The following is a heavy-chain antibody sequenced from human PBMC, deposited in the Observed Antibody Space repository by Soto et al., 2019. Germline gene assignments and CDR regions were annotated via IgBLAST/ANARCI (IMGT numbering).Heavy chain of an antibody. CDR1: GGSISSSSYY. Sequence: SETLSLTCTVSGGSISSSSYYWGWIRQPPGKGLEWIGSIYYSGSTYYNPSLKSRVTISVDTSKNQFSLKLSSVTAADTAVYYCARRGYSYGYWFDPWGQGTLVTVSS. J-gene: IGHJ5*02. V-gene: IGHV4-39*01. CDR2: IYYSGST. CDR3: ARRGYSYGYWFDP. D-gene: IGHD5-18*01.